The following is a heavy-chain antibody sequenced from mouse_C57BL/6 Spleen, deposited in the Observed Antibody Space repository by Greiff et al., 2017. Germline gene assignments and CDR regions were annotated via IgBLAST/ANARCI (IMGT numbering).Heavy chain of an antibody. CDR1: GYTFTDYN. CDR2: INPNNGGT. D-gene: IGHD1-1*01. J-gene: IGHJ1*03. V-gene: IGHV1-18*01. CDR3: AREDTTRVATGYFDV. Sequence: DVHLVESGPELVKPGASVKIPCKASGYTFTDYNMDWVKQSHVKSLEWIGDINPNNGGTIYNQQFKAKATLTVDKSSSTAYMELRSLASEDTAVYYCAREDTTRVATGYFDVWGTGTTVTVSS.